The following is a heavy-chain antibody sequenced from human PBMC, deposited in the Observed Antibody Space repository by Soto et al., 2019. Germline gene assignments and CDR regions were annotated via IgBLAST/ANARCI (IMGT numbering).Heavy chain of an antibody. J-gene: IGHJ6*02. Sequence: QVQLVESGGGLVKPGGSLRLSCAASAFTFSDYYMSWIRQAPGKGLEWVAVISYDGSNKYYADSVKGRFTISRDNSKNTLYLQMNSLRAEVTAVYYCARPYSSSWYGDYYYGMDVWGQGTTVTVSS. CDR2: ISYDGSNK. D-gene: IGHD6-13*01. CDR3: ARPYSSSWYGDYYYGMDV. V-gene: IGHV3-30-3*01. CDR1: AFTFSDYY.